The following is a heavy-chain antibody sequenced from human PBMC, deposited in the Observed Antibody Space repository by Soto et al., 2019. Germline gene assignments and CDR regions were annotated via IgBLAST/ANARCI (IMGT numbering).Heavy chain of an antibody. D-gene: IGHD5-12*01. CDR3: ARDGADIVATKCYFDS. CDR1: GFTFSNYA. V-gene: IGHV3-23*01. Sequence: EVQLLESGGGLVQPGGSLRLSRAASGFTFSNYAMSWVRQAPGKGLQWVSAISGSGGSTYYADSVKGRFTISRDNSKNTLYLQMDRLGAEDTGVYYCARDGADIVATKCYFDSWGQGTLVTVSS. J-gene: IGHJ4*02. CDR2: ISGSGGST.